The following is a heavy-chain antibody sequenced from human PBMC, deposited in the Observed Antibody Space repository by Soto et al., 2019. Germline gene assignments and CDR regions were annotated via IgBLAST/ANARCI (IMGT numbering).Heavy chain of an antibody. CDR3: ARRPAAGTDYYYYGMDV. CDR2: MNPNSGNT. V-gene: IGHV1-8*01. CDR1: GYTFPSYD. Sequence: VSVEVSCKASGYTFPSYDINWVRQATGPGLEWMGWMNPNSGNTGYAQKFQGRVTMTRNTSISTAYMELSSLRSEDTAVYYCARRPAAGTDYYYYGMDVWGQGTTVTVSS. D-gene: IGHD6-13*01. J-gene: IGHJ6*02.